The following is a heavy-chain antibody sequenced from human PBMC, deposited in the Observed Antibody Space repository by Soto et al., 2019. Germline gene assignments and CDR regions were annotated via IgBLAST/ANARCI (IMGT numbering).Heavy chain of an antibody. J-gene: IGHJ3*02. V-gene: IGHV3-23*01. CDR1: GFTFSSYA. D-gene: IGHD2-15*01. CDR2: ISGSGGST. Sequence: EVQLLESGGGLVQPGGSLRLSCAASGFTFSSYAMSWVRQAPGKGLEWVSAISGSGGSTYYADSVKGRFTISRDNSKNTRYLQMNSLRAEDTAVYYCTKDHRYCSGGSCYSSDAFDIWGQGTMVTVSS. CDR3: TKDHRYCSGGSCYSSDAFDI.